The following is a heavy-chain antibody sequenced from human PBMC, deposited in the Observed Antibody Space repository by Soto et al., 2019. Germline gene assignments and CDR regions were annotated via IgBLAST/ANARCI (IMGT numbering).Heavy chain of an antibody. D-gene: IGHD3-10*01. V-gene: IGHV3-73*01. CDR3: TSTIPALGEY. Sequence: EVQLVESGGGLVQPGGSLKLSCAASGFTFSGSGMHWVRQASGKGLEWVGRIRSKAYSYATAYAASVKGRFTISRDDSKNTEYLQMNSLKTEDTAVYYYTSTIPALGEYWGQGTLVTVS. CDR1: GFTFSGSG. J-gene: IGHJ4*02. CDR2: IRSKAYSYAT.